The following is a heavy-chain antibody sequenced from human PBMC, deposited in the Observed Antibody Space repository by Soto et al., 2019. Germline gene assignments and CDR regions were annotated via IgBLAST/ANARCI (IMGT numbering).Heavy chain of an antibody. Sequence: ASVKVSCKASGGTFSSYAISWVRQAPGQGLEWMGGIIPIFGTANYAQKFQGRVTITADESTSTAYMELSSLRSEDTAVYYCARDSLYYHDSSGPYYYYGMDVWGQGTTVTVSS. V-gene: IGHV1-69*13. CDR3: ARDSLYYHDSSGPYYYYGMDV. CDR2: IIPIFGTA. CDR1: GGTFSSYA. J-gene: IGHJ6*02. D-gene: IGHD3-22*01.